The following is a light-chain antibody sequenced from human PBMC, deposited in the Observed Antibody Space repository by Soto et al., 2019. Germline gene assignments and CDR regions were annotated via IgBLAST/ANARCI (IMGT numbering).Light chain of an antibody. CDR3: QAYDNSLSGPV. CDR2: GNN. Sequence: QSVLTQPPSVSGAPGQRVTISCTGSSSNIGAGYDVNWYQQLPGTAPKLLIYGNNNRTSGVPDRFSGSKSGTSASLAITGLQAEDEADYYCQAYDNSLSGPVFGGGTKVTVL. V-gene: IGLV1-40*01. CDR1: SSNIGAGYD. J-gene: IGLJ2*01.